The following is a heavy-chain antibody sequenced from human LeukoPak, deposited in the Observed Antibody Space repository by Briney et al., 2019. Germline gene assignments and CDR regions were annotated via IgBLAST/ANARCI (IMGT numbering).Heavy chain of an antibody. D-gene: IGHD3-22*01. CDR3: ARAAAYYYDSSGSDY. CDR1: GYTFTDYN. J-gene: IGHJ4*02. Sequence: ASVKVSCKASGYTFTDYNIHWVRQAPGQGLEWMGWMNPNSGGANYAQKFQDRVTLTRDTSISTAYMEPSRLRSDDTAVYYCARAAAYYYDSSGSDYWGQGTLVTVSS. V-gene: IGHV1-2*02. CDR2: MNPNSGGA.